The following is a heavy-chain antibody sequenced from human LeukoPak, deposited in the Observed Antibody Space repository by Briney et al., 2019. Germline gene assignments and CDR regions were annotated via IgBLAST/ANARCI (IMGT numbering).Heavy chain of an antibody. CDR3: ARGPRSMVRSSLTHFDY. CDR1: GGSFSGYY. CDR2: INHSGST. J-gene: IGHJ4*02. D-gene: IGHD3-10*01. Sequence: PSETLSLTCAVYGGSFSGYYWSWIRQPPGKGLDWIGEINHSGSTNYNPSLKSRVTISVDTSKNQFSLKLSSVTAADTAVYYCARGPRSMVRSSLTHFDYWGQGTLVTVSS. V-gene: IGHV4-34*01.